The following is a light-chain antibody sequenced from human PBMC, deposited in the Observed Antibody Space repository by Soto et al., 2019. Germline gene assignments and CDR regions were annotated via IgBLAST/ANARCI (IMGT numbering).Light chain of an antibody. J-gene: IGKJ4*01. CDR2: AAS. Sequence: DIQMTQSPSSLSASVGDRVTITCRASHGISNYLAWYQQIPGKVPKLLISAASTLQSAVPSRFSGSGSGTDFTLTISSLQPEDVATYYCQKYTNVPTFGGGTKVEIK. CDR3: QKYTNVPT. V-gene: IGKV1-27*01. CDR1: HGISNY.